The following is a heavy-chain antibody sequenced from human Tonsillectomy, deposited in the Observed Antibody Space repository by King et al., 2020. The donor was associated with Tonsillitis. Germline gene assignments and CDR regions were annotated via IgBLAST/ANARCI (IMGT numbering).Heavy chain of an antibody. Sequence: VQLVQSGGGLVQPGGSPRLSCAVSGFTFSSYWMTWVRQAPGKGLEWVASIKQDGSEEYYVDSVKGRFTISRDNTKNSLFLQMNSLRAEATAVYYCARDRPDYGGNFDCFDYWGQGTLVTVSS. CDR1: GFTFSSYW. CDR2: IKQDGSEE. D-gene: IGHD4-23*01. J-gene: IGHJ4*02. CDR3: ARDRPDYGGNFDCFDY. V-gene: IGHV3-7*03.